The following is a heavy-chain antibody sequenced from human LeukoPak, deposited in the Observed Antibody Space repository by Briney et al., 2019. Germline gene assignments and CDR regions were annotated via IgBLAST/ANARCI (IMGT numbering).Heavy chain of an antibody. V-gene: IGHV3-48*03. D-gene: IGHD3-22*01. J-gene: IGHJ4*02. CDR3: AREELGSSGYSSLDC. CDR2: ITGSSSTI. Sequence: PGGSLRLSCVASGFTFSIYEMNWVRQAPGKGPEWVSYITGSSSTIYYADSVKGRFTISRDNAKNSLYLQMNSLRAEDTAVYYCAREELGSSGYSSLDCWGQGTLVTVSP. CDR1: GFTFSIYE.